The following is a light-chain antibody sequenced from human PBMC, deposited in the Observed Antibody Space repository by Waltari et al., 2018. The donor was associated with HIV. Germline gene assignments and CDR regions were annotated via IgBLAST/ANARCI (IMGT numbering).Light chain of an antibody. CDR1: KLGDKY. Sequence: SYELTQPPSVSVSPGQTASITCSGDKLGDKYACWYQQKPGQSPLLVIYQDNKRPSGIPERFSGSNSGNTATLTISGTQAMDEADYYCQAWDSSLVVFGGGTKLTVL. J-gene: IGLJ2*01. V-gene: IGLV3-1*01. CDR3: QAWDSSLVV. CDR2: QDN.